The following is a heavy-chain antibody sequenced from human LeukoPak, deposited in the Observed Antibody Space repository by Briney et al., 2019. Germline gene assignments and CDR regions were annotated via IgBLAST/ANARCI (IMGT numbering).Heavy chain of an antibody. V-gene: IGHV4-59*08. Sequence: SETLSLTCTVSGGSISSYYWNWIRQPPGKGLEWIGYIYYGGSTNYNPSLKSRVTISVDTSKNQFSLKLSSVTAADTAVCYCARQVFWSGYLDYWGQGTLVTVSS. CDR1: GGSISSYY. D-gene: IGHD3-3*01. J-gene: IGHJ4*02. CDR2: IYYGGST. CDR3: ARQVFWSGYLDY.